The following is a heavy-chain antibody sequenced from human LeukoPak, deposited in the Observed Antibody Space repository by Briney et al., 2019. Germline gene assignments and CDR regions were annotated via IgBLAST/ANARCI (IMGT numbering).Heavy chain of an antibody. Sequence: ASVKVSCKASGYTFTGYYMHWVRQAPGQGLEWMGRINPNSGGTNYAQKFQGRVTMTRDTSISTAYMELSRLRSDDTAVYYCARVLGDRYKWGAFDIWGQGTMVTVSS. D-gene: IGHD5-24*01. CDR3: ARVLGDRYKWGAFDI. V-gene: IGHV1-2*06. J-gene: IGHJ3*02. CDR2: INPNSGGT. CDR1: GYTFTGYY.